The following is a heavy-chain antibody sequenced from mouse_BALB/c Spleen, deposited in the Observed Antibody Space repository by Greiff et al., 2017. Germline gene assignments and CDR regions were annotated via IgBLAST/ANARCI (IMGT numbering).Heavy chain of an antibody. D-gene: IGHD2-1*01. CDR1: GYTFTSYY. Sequence: QVQLKQSGPELVKPGASVRISCKASGYTFTSYYIHWVKQRPGQGLEWIGWIYPGNVNTKYNEKFKGKATLTADKSSSTAYMQLSSLTSEDSAVYFCASWDGKGSYYFDYWGQGTTLTVSS. CDR3: ASWDGKGSYYFDY. J-gene: IGHJ2*01. CDR2: IYPGNVNT. V-gene: IGHV1S56*01.